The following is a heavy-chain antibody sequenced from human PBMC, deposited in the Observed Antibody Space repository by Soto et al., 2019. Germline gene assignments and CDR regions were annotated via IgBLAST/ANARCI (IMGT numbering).Heavy chain of an antibody. CDR3: MRPAPRGRHYFYFGMDV. CDR1: GFTFSSYA. V-gene: IGHV3-23*01. D-gene: IGHD3-10*01. CDR2: ISSSGGST. J-gene: IGHJ6*02. Sequence: WGSLRLSCAASGFTFSSYAMSWFRQAPGKGLEWVSGISSSGGSTYYADSVKGRFTISRDNSKNTLFLRMNRPRVEDTAVYYCMRPAPRGRHYFYFGMDVWGQGTTVTVSS.